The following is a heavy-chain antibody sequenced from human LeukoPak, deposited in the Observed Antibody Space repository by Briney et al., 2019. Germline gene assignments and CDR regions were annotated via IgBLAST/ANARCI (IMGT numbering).Heavy chain of an antibody. D-gene: IGHD5-24*01. CDR1: GDSIRSHY. J-gene: IGHJ3*01. CDR2: IYNSATT. Sequence: PSETLSLTCTVSGDSIRSHYCAWIRQSPGQGLEWIGHIYNSATTDYNPSLKSRVTISLDTSKKQFSLKMTSVTALDSAVYYCARGGEGYNDDAFEVWGLGTAVTVSS. V-gene: IGHV4-59*11. CDR3: ARGGEGYNDDAFEV.